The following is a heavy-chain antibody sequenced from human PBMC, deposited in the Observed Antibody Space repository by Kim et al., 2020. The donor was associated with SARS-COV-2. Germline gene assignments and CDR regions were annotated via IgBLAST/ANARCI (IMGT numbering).Heavy chain of an antibody. D-gene: IGHD6-19*01. Sequence: GGSLRLSCAASGFTVSSNYMSWVRQAPGKGLEWVSVIYSGGSTYYADSVKGRFTISRDNSKNTLYLQMNSLRAEDTAVYYCAREIRSSGWYDPGGLDPWGQGTLVTVSS. J-gene: IGHJ5*02. V-gene: IGHV3-66*01. CDR2: IYSGGST. CDR1: GFTVSSNY. CDR3: AREIRSSGWYDPGGLDP.